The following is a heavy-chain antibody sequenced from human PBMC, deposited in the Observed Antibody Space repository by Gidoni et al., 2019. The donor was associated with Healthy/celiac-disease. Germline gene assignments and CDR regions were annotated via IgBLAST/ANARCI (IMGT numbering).Heavy chain of an antibody. Sequence: QVQLVQSGAAVKKPGSSVNVSCKASGRTFSSYAISWVRQAPGQGLEWMGGIIPIFGIGNYAQKFQGRVTITADKSTSTAYMELSSLRSEDTAVYYCAREGVGAHHIYFDYWGQGTLVTVSS. CDR2: IIPIFGIG. D-gene: IGHD1-26*01. CDR1: GRTFSSYA. J-gene: IGHJ4*02. V-gene: IGHV1-69*17. CDR3: AREGVGAHHIYFDY.